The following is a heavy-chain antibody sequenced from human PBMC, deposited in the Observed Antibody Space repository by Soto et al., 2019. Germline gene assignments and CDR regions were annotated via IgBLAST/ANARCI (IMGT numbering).Heavy chain of an antibody. J-gene: IGHJ6*02. CDR2: IYYSGST. Sequence: SETMSLTCTVSGGSISSGGYYWSWNRQHPGKGLEWIGYIYYSGSTYYNPSLKSRVTISVDTSKNQFSLKLSSVTAADTAVYYCASFRNYLLDYYYYGMDVWGHGTTVTAP. V-gene: IGHV4-31*03. CDR3: ASFRNYLLDYYYYGMDV. D-gene: IGHD4-4*01. CDR1: GGSISSGGYY.